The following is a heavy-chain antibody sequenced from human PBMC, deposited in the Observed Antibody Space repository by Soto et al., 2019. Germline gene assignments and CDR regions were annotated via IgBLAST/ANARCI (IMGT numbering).Heavy chain of an antibody. CDR3: ARVDDYVWGSFRP. CDR2: ISPYNGKT. V-gene: IGHV1-18*04. J-gene: IGHJ4*02. D-gene: IGHD3-16*02. CDR1: GYTFTTHG. Sequence: PGASVKVSCKASGYTFTTHGISWVRQAPGQGLEWMGWISPYNGKTTYAQKVQGRVTMTTDTSTSTAYMELRGLRSDDTAVYYCARVDDYVWGSFRPWGQGTQVTVSS.